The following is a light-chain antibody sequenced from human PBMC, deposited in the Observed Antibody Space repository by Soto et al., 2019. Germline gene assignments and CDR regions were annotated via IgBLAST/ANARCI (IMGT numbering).Light chain of an antibody. Sequence: QLVLTQPPSVSGAPGQRVTISCTGSSSNIGAGFDVHWYHQIAGTAPKLLIYGNSNRPSGVPGRFSDSKSGTSASLAISGLQSEDEADYYCASWDDSLNGVVFGGGTKLTVL. CDR1: SSNIGAGFD. J-gene: IGLJ2*01. V-gene: IGLV1-40*01. CDR2: GNS. CDR3: ASWDDSLNGVV.